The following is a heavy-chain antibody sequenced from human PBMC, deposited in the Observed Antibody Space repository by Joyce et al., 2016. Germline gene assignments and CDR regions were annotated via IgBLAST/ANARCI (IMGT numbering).Heavy chain of an antibody. CDR1: GVTFRDYA. V-gene: IGHV1-69*01. Sequence: QVQLVQSGAEVTKPGSSVKVSCKASGVTFRDYAFTWVRQAPGQGLEWMGGIIPFYGTAKYAQKVQGRVTIIADESTSTVYMELSSLRSEDTAVYYCARGGEGFGELSNWFDPWGQGTLVTVSS. CDR2: IIPFYGTA. D-gene: IGHD3-10*01. CDR3: ARGGEGFGELSNWFDP. J-gene: IGHJ5*02.